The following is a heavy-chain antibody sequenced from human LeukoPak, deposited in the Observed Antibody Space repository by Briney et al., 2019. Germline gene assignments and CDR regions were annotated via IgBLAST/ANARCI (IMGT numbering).Heavy chain of an antibody. CDR1: GFTFCNNW. CDR2: IREDGSQK. J-gene: IGHJ6*03. Sequence: GGSLRLSCTASGFTFCNNWMNWVRQAPGKGLEWVANIREDGSQKYYVDSVKGRFTISTDNAKNSLYLQMNGLRAEDTAVYYCARGVDVITGYYSSYYYYMDVWGEGTTVTVSS. CDR3: ARGVDVITGYYSSYYYYMDV. D-gene: IGHD3-9*01. V-gene: IGHV3-7*01.